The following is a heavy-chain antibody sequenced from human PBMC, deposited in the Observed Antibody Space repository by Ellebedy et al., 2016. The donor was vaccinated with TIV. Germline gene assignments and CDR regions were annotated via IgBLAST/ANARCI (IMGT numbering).Heavy chain of an antibody. CDR1: GFTFSNYW. D-gene: IGHD2-21*02. CDR3: ARLTSYVFDV. V-gene: IGHV3-7*01. J-gene: IGHJ3*01. Sequence: GESLKISCETSGFTFSNYWMSWVRQVPGKGPEWVANIRHDVDERYYVDSVKGRFIISRDDATKSVYLQMHSLRAEDTAVYYCARLTSYVFDVWGQGTMVTVSS. CDR2: IRHDVDER.